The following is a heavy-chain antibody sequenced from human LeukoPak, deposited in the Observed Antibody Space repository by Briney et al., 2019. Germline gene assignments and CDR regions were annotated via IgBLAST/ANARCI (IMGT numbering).Heavy chain of an antibody. J-gene: IGHJ6*02. V-gene: IGHV1-2*06. CDR2: INPNSGGT. CDR1: GYTFTGYY. Sequence: ASVKVSCKASGYTFTGYYMHWVRQAPGQGLEWMGRINPNSGGTNYAQKFQGRVTMTRDTSISTAYMELSRLRSDDTAVYYCARLRALPRSCCGMDVWGQGTTVTVSS. CDR3: ARLRALPRSCCGMDV.